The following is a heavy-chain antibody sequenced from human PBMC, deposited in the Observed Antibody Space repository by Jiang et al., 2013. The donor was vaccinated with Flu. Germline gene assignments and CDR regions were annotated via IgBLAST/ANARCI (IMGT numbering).Heavy chain of an antibody. D-gene: IGHD5-12*01. CDR3: ARQQFDSGYYGGWFDP. CDR2: IYPGDSDT. CDR1: GYSFTSYW. J-gene: IGHJ5*02. Sequence: GAEVKKPGESLKISCKGSGYSFTSYWIGWVRQMPGKGLEWMGIIYPGDSDTRYGPSFQGQVTISVDKSVSTAYLHWDSLKASDTAIYYCARQQFDSGYYGGWFDPWSQGTPVTVSS. V-gene: IGHV5-51*03.